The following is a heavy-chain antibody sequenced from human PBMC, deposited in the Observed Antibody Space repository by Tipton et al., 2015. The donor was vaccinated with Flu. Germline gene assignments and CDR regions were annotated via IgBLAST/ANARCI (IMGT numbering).Heavy chain of an antibody. CDR2: ISGSGNST. Sequence: QLVQSGGGLMQPGGSLRLSCAASGFTFSSNGMRWVRQAPGKGLEWVSVISGSGNSTSYADSVKCRFTISRDSSKNTLFLQMNSQRVEDTDVYYCAKEGGYSSGGYSDYWGQGTLVTVSS. J-gene: IGHJ4*02. CDR1: GFTFSSNG. V-gene: IGHV3-23*04. D-gene: IGHD6-19*01. CDR3: AKEGGYSSGGYSDY.